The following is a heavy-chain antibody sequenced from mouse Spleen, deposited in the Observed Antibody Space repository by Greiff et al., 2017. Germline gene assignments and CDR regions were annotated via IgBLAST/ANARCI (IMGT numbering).Heavy chain of an antibody. J-gene: IGHJ3*01. CDR2: ILPGSGST. CDR1: GYTFTGYW. D-gene: IGHD2-2*01. CDR3: ARAGIYYGCGPFAY. Sequence: VQLKESGAELMKPGASVKLSCKATGYTFTGYWIEWVKQRPGQGLEWIGEILPGSGSTNYNEKFKGKATFTADTSSNTAYMQLSSLTTEDSAIXYCARAGIYYGCGPFAYWGQGTLITVSA. V-gene: IGHV1-9*01.